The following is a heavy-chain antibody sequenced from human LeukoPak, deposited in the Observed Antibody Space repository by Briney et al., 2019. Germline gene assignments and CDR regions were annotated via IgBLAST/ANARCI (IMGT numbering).Heavy chain of an antibody. Sequence: GESLKISCKGSGYSFTSYWIGWVRQMPGKGLGWMGIIYPGDSDTRYSPSFQGQVTISADKSISTAYLQWSGLKASDTAMYYCARVSIAARPWSWFDPWGQGTLVTVSS. CDR2: IYPGDSDT. J-gene: IGHJ5*02. CDR1: GYSFTSYW. V-gene: IGHV5-51*01. CDR3: ARVSIAARPWSWFDP. D-gene: IGHD6-6*01.